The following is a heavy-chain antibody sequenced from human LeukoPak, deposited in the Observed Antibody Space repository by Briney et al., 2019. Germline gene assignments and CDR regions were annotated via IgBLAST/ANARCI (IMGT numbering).Heavy chain of an antibody. V-gene: IGHV3-23*01. CDR2: ISGSGGST. J-gene: IGHJ4*02. Sequence: PGGSLRLSCAASGFTFDDHGMSWVRQAPGKGLEWVSAISGSGGSTYYADSVKGRFTISRDNSKNTLYLQMNSLRAEDTAVYYCAKDLDNWNDYSMRFYFDYWGQGTLVTVSS. D-gene: IGHD1-20*01. CDR1: GFTFDDHG. CDR3: AKDLDNWNDYSMRFYFDY.